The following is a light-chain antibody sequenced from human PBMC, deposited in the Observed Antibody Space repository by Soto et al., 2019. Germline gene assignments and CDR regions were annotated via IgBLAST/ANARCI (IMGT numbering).Light chain of an antibody. V-gene: IGLV4-69*01. CDR1: SGHSNYA. CDR2: LNSDGSH. J-gene: IGLJ2*01. Sequence: QLVLTQSPSASASLGASVKLTCTLSSGHSNYAIAWHQQQSEKGPRYLMKLNSDGSHSKGDGIPDRFSGSSSGAERYLTISSLQSEDEDDYYCQTWGSGIVVFGGGTQLTV. CDR3: QTWGSGIVV.